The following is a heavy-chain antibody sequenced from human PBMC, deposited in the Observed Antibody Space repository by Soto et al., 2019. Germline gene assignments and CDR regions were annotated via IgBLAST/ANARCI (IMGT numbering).Heavy chain of an antibody. CDR2: INAGNGNT. Sequence: ASVKNSCKASGYTFTSYAMHWVRQAPGQRLEWMGWINAGNGNTKYSQKFQGRVTITRDTSASTAYMELSSLRSEDTAVYYCARGVRQQLAVSTFDYWGQGTLVTVSS. D-gene: IGHD6-13*01. V-gene: IGHV1-3*01. CDR1: GYTFTSYA. J-gene: IGHJ4*02. CDR3: ARGVRQQLAVSTFDY.